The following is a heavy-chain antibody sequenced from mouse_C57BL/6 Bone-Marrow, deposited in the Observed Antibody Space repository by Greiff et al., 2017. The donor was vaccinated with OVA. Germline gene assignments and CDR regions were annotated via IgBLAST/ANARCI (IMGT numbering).Heavy chain of an antibody. CDR1: GYTFTSYD. CDR2: IYPRDGST. J-gene: IGHJ2*01. V-gene: IGHV1-85*01. D-gene: IGHD1-1*01. Sequence: VHLVESGPELVKPGASVKLSCKASGYTFTSYDINWVKQRPGQGLEWIGWIYPRDGSTKYNEKFKGKATLTVDTSSSTAYMELHSLTSEDSAVYFCARSSGYYGFDYWGQGTTLTVSS. CDR3: ARSSGYYGFDY.